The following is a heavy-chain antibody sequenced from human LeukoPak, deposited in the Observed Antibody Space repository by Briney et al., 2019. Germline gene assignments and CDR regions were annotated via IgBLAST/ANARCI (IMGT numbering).Heavy chain of an antibody. CDR3: SRRSSYDFFDY. J-gene: IGHJ4*02. D-gene: IGHD3-3*01. V-gene: IGHV3-49*04. Sequence: GGSLRLSCTVSGFXFGDYAIGWVRQVPGKGLEYIGFIRSKTHGGTTEYAASVKGRFTISRDDSKSIAYLQMNSLKTEDTGVYYCSRRSSYDFFDYWGQGTLVTVSS. CDR1: GFXFGDYA. CDR2: IRSKTHGGTT.